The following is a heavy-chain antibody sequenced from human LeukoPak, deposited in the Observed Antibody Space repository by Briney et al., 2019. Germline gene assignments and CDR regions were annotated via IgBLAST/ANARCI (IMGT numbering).Heavy chain of an antibody. V-gene: IGHV3-7*01. Sequence: GGSLRLSCAASGFTFGNFWMSWVRQAPGRGLQWVASMKGDGSHIYYVDSVKGRFTISRDNARNSLYLQMNSLRAEDTAVYYCARDFSGYYYFDYWGQGTLVTVSS. J-gene: IGHJ4*02. D-gene: IGHD3-22*01. CDR2: MKGDGSHI. CDR1: GFTFGNFW. CDR3: ARDFSGYYYFDY.